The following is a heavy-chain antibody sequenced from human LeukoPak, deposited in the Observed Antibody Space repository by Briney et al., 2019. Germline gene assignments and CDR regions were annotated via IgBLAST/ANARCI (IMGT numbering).Heavy chain of an antibody. D-gene: IGHD7-27*01. CDR2: ITRSSTWT. J-gene: IGHJ2*01. CDR3: ARELVSLGTGYFDL. CDR1: GFIFGTYG. V-gene: IGHV3-23*01. Sequence: PGGSLRLFCEASGFIFGTYGMTWVREAPGKGFEWVLDITRSSTWTYYANSVRGRFTTSRDNSKNTLHLQINNLTADATAIYYWARELVSLGTGYFDLWGRGTLVTVSS.